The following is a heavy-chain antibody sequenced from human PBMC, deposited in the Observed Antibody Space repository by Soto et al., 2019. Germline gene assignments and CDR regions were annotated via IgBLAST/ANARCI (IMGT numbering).Heavy chain of an antibody. Sequence: ASVKVSCKASGYTFTSYGISWVRQAPGQGLEWMGWISAYNGNTNYAQKLQGRVTMTTDTSTSTAYMELRSLRSDDTAVYYCARDHCISTSCQNWFDPWGQGTLVTVSS. V-gene: IGHV1-18*01. D-gene: IGHD2-2*01. CDR2: ISAYNGNT. CDR3: ARDHCISTSCQNWFDP. CDR1: GYTFTSYG. J-gene: IGHJ5*02.